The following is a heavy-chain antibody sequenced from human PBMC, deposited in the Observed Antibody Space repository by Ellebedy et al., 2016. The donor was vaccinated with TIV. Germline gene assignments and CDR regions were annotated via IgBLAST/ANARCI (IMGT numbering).Heavy chain of an antibody. CDR3: ATDGSYGEYRTTRHALVF. Sequence: GGSLRLSCAASGFSFSSYWMSWVRQAPGKGLEWVANINQDGSEKYYVDSVKGRFTVSRDNAKTSLYLQMTSLRADDTGVYYCATDGSYGEYRTTRHALVFWGQGTRATVSS. V-gene: IGHV3-7*01. D-gene: IGHD4-17*01. CDR2: INQDGSEK. CDR1: GFSFSSYW. J-gene: IGHJ3*01.